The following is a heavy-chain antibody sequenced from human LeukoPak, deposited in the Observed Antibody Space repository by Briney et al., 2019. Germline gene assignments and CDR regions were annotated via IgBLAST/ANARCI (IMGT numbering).Heavy chain of an antibody. CDR1: GGSVSSGSYY. CDR3: ARESGRTSFFDY. Sequence: SETLSLTCSVSGGSVSSGSYYWSWIRQPPGQGLEWIGYIYYSGSTNYNPSLKSRVTILVDTSKNQFSLKLSSVTAADTAVYYCARESGRTSFFDYWGQGTLVTVSS. J-gene: IGHJ4*02. D-gene: IGHD3-10*01. V-gene: IGHV4-61*01. CDR2: IYYSGST.